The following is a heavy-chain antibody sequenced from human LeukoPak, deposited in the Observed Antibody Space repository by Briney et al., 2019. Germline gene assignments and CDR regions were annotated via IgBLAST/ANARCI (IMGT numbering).Heavy chain of an antibody. J-gene: IGHJ4*02. D-gene: IGHD3-10*01. Sequence: GGSLRLSCAASGFTFSSYWMSWVRQAPGKGLEWVANIKEDGSAKYYVDSVKGRFTISRDNAKNSLYLQMNSLRAEDTAVYYCARDRGEQYYYGSGSYGSDYWGQGTLVTVSS. CDR2: IKEDGSAK. CDR3: ARDRGEQYYYGSGSYGSDY. CDR1: GFTFSSYW. V-gene: IGHV3-7*01.